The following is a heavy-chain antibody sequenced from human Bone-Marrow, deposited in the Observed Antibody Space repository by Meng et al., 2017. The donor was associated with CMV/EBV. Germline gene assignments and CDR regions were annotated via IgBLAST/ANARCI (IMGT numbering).Heavy chain of an antibody. Sequence: ASVKVSCKASGYTFTSYGISWVRQAPGQGLEWMGWISAYNGNTNYAQKLQGRVTMTTDTSTSTAYMELRSLRSDDTVVYYCATDSGTPRNYYYYGMDVWGQGTTVTVSS. D-gene: IGHD1-26*01. CDR1: GYTFTSYG. CDR2: ISAYNGNT. CDR3: ATDSGTPRNYYYYGMDV. V-gene: IGHV1-18*01. J-gene: IGHJ6*02.